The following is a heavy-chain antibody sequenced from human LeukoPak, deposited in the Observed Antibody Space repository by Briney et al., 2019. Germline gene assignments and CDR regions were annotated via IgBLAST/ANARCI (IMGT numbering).Heavy chain of an antibody. CDR3: ARGDSSWYYFDY. J-gene: IGHJ4*02. V-gene: IGHV4-34*01. CDR1: GGSFSGYY. D-gene: IGHD6-13*01. Sequence: SETLSLTCAVYGGSFSGYYWSWIRQPPGKGLEWIGEINHSGSTNYNPPLKSRVTISVDTSKSQFSVMLSSVTAADTAVYYCARGDSSWYYFDYWGQGTLVTVSS. CDR2: INHSGST.